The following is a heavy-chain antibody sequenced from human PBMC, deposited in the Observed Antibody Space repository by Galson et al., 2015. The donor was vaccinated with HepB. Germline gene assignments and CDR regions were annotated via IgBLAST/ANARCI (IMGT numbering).Heavy chain of an antibody. D-gene: IGHD3-10*01. V-gene: IGHV3-33*08. CDR1: GFTFSSYA. CDR3: ARELPESLLWFGLSDNNWFDP. Sequence: SLRLSCAASGFTFSSYAMSWVRQAPGKGLEWVAVIWYDGSNKYYADSVKGRFTISRDNSKNTLYLQMNSLRAEDTAVYYCARELPESLLWFGLSDNNWFDPWGQGTLVTVSS. J-gene: IGHJ5*02. CDR2: IWYDGSNK.